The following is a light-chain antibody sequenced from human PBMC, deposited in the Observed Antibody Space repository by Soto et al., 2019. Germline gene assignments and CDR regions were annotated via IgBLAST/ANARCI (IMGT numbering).Light chain of an antibody. CDR3: QQYNDWSSR. CDR2: DAS. CDR1: QSVTNF. Sequence: DIQMTQSPSTLTASVGDRVTITCRASQSVTNFLAWYQQKPGKAPKLLIYDASTLEDGVPSRFSGSGSETQFTLTISSVQPDDYATYYCQQYNDWSSRFGQGTKLEIK. V-gene: IGKV1-5*01. J-gene: IGKJ2*03.